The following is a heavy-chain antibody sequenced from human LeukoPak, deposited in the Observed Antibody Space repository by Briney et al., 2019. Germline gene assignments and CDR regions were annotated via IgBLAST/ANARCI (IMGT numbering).Heavy chain of an antibody. D-gene: IGHD5/OR15-5a*01. Sequence: PGGSLRLSCAASGFTFSDYYMSWVRQAPGKGLEWVSTISGSGGSTYYADSVKGRFTISRDNSKNTLYLQMNSLRAEDTAVYYCAKRDFSSVTFDYWGQGTLVTVSS. CDR2: ISGSGGST. J-gene: IGHJ4*02. V-gene: IGHV3-23*01. CDR3: AKRDFSSVTFDY. CDR1: GFTFSDYY.